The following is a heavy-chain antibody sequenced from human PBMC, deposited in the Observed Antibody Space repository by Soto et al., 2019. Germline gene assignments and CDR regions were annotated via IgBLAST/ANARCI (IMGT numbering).Heavy chain of an antibody. CDR3: ARSYSGYDYYYGMDV. CDR2: IWYDGSNK. D-gene: IGHD5-12*01. CDR1: GFTFSSYG. J-gene: IGHJ6*02. Sequence: QVQLVESGGGVVQPGRSLRLSCAASGFTFSSYGMHWVRQAPGKGLEWVAVIWYDGSNKYYADSVKGRFTISRDNSKNTLYLQMNSLRAEDTAVYYCARSYSGYDYYYGMDVWSQGTTVTVSS. V-gene: IGHV3-33*01.